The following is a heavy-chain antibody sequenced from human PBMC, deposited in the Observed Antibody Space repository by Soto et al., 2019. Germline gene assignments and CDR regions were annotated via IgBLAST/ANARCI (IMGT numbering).Heavy chain of an antibody. CDR3: ARQIYDSDTGPNFQYYFDS. D-gene: IGHD3-22*01. CDR1: GYSFAGYW. Sequence: GESLQISCKGSGYSFAGYWITWVRQKPGKGLEWMGRIDPSDSQTYYSPSFRGHVTISVTKSITTVFLQWSRLGASDTAMYYCARQIYDSDTGPNFQYYFDSWGEGTPVTVS. V-gene: IGHV5-10-1*01. J-gene: IGHJ4*02. CDR2: IDPSDSQT.